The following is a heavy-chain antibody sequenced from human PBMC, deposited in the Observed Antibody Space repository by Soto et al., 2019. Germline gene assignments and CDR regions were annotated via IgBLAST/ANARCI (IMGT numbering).Heavy chain of an antibody. D-gene: IGHD1-1*01. CDR3: AREGRTTGGMDV. Sequence: SETLSLTCTVSGGSISSGDYYWSWIRQPPGKGLEWIGYIYYSGSTYYNPSLKSRVTISVDTSKNQFSLKLSSVTAADTAVYYCAREGRTTGGMDVWGQGTTVTVSS. CDR2: IYYSGST. J-gene: IGHJ6*02. CDR1: GGSISSGDYY. V-gene: IGHV4-30-4*01.